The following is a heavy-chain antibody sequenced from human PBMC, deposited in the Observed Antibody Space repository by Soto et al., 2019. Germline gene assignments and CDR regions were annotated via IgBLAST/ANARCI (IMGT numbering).Heavy chain of an antibody. J-gene: IGHJ6*02. CDR3: ARQEGATVLFYYGMDV. V-gene: IGHV5-51*01. Sequence: PGQLQRIPSKGFGYNFINHWIGRVRQMPGKGLEWMGIICPGASEPRSSPSFQGQVTISADKSIRAAYLQWSSLKASDTAMYYCARQEGATVLFYYGMDVWGQGTTVTVSS. D-gene: IGHD1-26*01. CDR2: ICPGASEP. CDR1: GYNFINHW.